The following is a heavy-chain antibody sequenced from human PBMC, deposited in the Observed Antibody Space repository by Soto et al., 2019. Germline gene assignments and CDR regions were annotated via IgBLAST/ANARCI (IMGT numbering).Heavy chain of an antibody. J-gene: IGHJ4*02. CDR1: GFTVSSTY. CDR2: LQSGGST. Sequence: EVQLVESGGGLIQPGGSLRLSCAASGFTVSSTYMTWVRQAPGKGMEWVSLLQSGGSTYYADSVKGRFTISRDNSKNTLYLQMNSLRAEDTAVYYCASFPHQYYFDYWGQGTLVTVSS. CDR3: ASFPHQYYFDY. V-gene: IGHV3-53*01.